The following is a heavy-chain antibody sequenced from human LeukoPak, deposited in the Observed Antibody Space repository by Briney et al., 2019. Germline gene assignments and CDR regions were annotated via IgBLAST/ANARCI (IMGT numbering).Heavy chain of an antibody. D-gene: IGHD6-19*01. CDR1: GYTFTSYY. CDR3: ARDGRVAVAGSQFDP. Sequence: ASVKVSCKASGYTFTSYYMHWVRQAPGQGLEWMGIINPSGGSTSYAQKFQGRVTMTRDTYTSTVYMELSSLRSEDTAVYYCARDGRVAVAGSQFDPWGQGTLVTVSS. V-gene: IGHV1-46*01. CDR2: INPSGGST. J-gene: IGHJ5*02.